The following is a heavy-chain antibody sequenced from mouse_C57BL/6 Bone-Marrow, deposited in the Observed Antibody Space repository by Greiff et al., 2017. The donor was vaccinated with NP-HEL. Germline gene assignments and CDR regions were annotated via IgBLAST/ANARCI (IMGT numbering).Heavy chain of an antibody. CDR2: IDPANGNT. V-gene: IGHV14-3*01. Sequence: EVKLQESVAELVRPGASVKLSCTASGFNIKNTYMHWVKQRPEQGLEWIGRIDPANGNTKYAPKFQGKATITADTSSNTAYLQLSSLTSEDTAIYYCASIITTVVDAMDYWGQGTSVTVSS. CDR1: GFNIKNTY. J-gene: IGHJ4*01. CDR3: ASIITTVVDAMDY. D-gene: IGHD1-1*01.